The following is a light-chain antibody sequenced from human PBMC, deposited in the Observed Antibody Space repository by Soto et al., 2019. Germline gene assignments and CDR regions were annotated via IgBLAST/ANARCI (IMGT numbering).Light chain of an antibody. V-gene: IGLV2-8*01. CDR1: SSDVGGYNY. J-gene: IGLJ1*01. CDR2: EVS. Sequence: QSVLAQPPAGYGSPGQSVTISCTGTSSDVGGYNYVSWYQQHPGKAPKLMIYEVSKRPSGVPDRFSGSKSGNTASLTVSGLQAEDEADYYCSSYAGSTLYVFGTGTKVTVL. CDR3: SSYAGSTLYV.